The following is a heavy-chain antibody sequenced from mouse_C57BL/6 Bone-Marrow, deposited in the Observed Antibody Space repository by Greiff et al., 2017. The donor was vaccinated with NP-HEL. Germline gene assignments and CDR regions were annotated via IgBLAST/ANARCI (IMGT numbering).Heavy chain of an antibody. CDR2: IWSDGST. Sequence: QVQLQQSGPGLVAPSQSLSITCTVSGFSLTSYGVHWVRQPPGKGLEWLVVIWSDGSTTYNSALKSRLSISKDNSKSQVFLKMNSLQTDDTAMYYCARLAGTGDYYAMDYWGQGTSVTVSS. V-gene: IGHV2-6*03. J-gene: IGHJ4*01. CDR1: GFSLTSYG. CDR3: ARLAGTGDYYAMDY. D-gene: IGHD4-1*01.